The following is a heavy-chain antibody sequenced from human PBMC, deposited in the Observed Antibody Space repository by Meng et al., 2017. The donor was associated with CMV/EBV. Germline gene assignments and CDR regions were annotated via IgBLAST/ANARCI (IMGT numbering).Heavy chain of an antibody. CDR3: ARDRAAPGWFDP. J-gene: IGHJ5*02. CDR1: GFTFSSYW. V-gene: IGHV3-7*01. Sequence: GESLKISCAASGFTFSSYWMSWVRQAPGKGLEWVANIKQDGSEKYYVDSVKGRFTISRDNAKNSLYLQMNSLRAEDTAVYYCARDRAAPGWFDPWGQGTLVTVSS. D-gene: IGHD6-13*01. CDR2: IKQDGSEK.